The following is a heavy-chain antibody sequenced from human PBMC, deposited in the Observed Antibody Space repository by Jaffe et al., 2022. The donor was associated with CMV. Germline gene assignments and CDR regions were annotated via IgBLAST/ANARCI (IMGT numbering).Heavy chain of an antibody. CDR1: GGSISSSSYY. V-gene: IGHV4-39*01. J-gene: IGHJ5*02. CDR3: ARHVSDTAMVIHWFDP. CDR2: IYYSGST. Sequence: QLQLQESGPGLVKPSETLSLTCTVSGGSISSSSYYWGWIRQPPGKGLEWIGSIYYSGSTYYNPSLKSRVTISVDTSKNQFSLKLSSVTAADTAVYYCARHVSDTAMVIHWFDPWGQGTLVTVSS. D-gene: IGHD5-18*01.